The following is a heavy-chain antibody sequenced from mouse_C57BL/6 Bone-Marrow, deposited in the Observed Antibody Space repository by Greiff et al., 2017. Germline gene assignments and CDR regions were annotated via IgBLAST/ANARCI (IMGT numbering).Heavy chain of an antibody. CDR1: GYTFTSYW. D-gene: IGHD2-2*01. J-gene: IGHJ2*01. V-gene: IGHV1-55*01. Sequence: QVQLQQPGAELVQPGASVKMSCKASGYTFTSYWITWVQQRPGQGLEWMGGIYPGSGSTNYTEKFKSKDTLTVDTSSSTAYMQLSSLTSEDSAVYYCAASTMVTTTGYYFDYWSQGATLTVTS. CDR2: IYPGSGST. CDR3: AASTMVTTTGYYFDY.